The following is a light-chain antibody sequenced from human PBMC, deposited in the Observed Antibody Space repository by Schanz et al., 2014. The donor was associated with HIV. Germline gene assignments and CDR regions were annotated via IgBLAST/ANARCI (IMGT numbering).Light chain of an antibody. V-gene: IGLV1-40*01. CDR3: QSYDSSLSGSV. J-gene: IGLJ3*02. CDR1: SSNIGAGYD. Sequence: QSVLTQPPSASGTPGQGVTISCTGSSSNIGAGYDVHWYQQLPGTAPKLLIYGNTNRPSGVPDRFSGSKSGTSASLAITGLQAEDEADYFCQSYDSSLSGSVFGGGIKLTVL. CDR2: GNT.